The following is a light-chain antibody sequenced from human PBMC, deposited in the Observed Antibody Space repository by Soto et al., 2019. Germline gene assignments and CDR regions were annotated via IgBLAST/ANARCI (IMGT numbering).Light chain of an antibody. CDR2: DAV. CDR1: QTVHNY. Sequence: ESVLTQSPATLSLSPGERATLSCRASQTVHNYLAWYQQKPGQVPRLLIYDAVRRATGIPDRFSGSVSGTDFTLTINSLEPEGFAVYYCQQRSGRLTFGGGTRVDLK. CDR3: QQRSGRLT. J-gene: IGKJ4*01. V-gene: IGKV3-11*01.